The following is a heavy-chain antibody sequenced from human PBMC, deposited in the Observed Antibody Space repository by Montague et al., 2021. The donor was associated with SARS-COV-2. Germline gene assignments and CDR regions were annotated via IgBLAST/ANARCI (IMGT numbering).Heavy chain of an antibody. D-gene: IGHD3-10*01. Sequence: SETLSLTCAVSSGSFRGYYWSWIRQPPGKGLEWIGEINHSGSTTYNPSLESRVSISVDTSNKQFSLKVTSVTAADTAVYYCARLGPITLVRGITKADFSNYGMDVWGQGTTVTVSS. CDR3: ARLGPITLVRGITKADFSNYGMDV. J-gene: IGHJ6*02. CDR1: SGSFRGYY. CDR2: INHSGST. V-gene: IGHV4-34*01.